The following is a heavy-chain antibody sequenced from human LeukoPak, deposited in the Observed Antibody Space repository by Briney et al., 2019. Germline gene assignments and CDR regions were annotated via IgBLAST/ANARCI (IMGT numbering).Heavy chain of an antibody. CDR3: TRHLSGVTGYTYGRGIDY. CDR1: GFTFSSYW. D-gene: IGHD5-18*01. CDR2: IKKDGSEK. V-gene: IGHV3-7*01. Sequence: GGSLRLSCAASGFTFSSYWMSWVRQAPGKGLEWVAKIKKDGSEKYYVDSVKGRFTISRDNAKTSLSLQMNSLSPEDTAVYYCTRHLSGVTGYTYGRGIDYWGQGTLVTVSS. J-gene: IGHJ4*02.